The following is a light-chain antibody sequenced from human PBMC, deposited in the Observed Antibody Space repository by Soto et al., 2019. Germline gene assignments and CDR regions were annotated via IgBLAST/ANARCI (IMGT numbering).Light chain of an antibody. CDR2: GNS. Sequence: QSVLTQPPSVSGAPGQRVTISCTGSSSNIGAGYDVHWYKQLPGTAPTLLISGNSNRPSGVPDRFSGSKSGTSASLAITGLQAEDEADYYCQSYDSSLSAVVFGGGTKLTVL. CDR3: QSYDSSLSAVV. CDR1: SSNIGAGYD. V-gene: IGLV1-40*01. J-gene: IGLJ2*01.